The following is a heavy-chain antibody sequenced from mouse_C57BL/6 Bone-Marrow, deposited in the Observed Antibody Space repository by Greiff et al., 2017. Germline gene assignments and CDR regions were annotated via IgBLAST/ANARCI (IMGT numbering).Heavy chain of an antibody. Sequence: VQLQQSGAELARPGASVKLSCKASGYTFTSYGISWVKQRPGQGLEWIGEIYPRSGNTYYTEKFKGKSTLPADKSSSTAYMELRSLTSEDAAVYFCSRWCSSYDYWGQGTTLTVSS. V-gene: IGHV1-81*01. CDR1: GYTFTSYG. CDR3: SRWCSSYDY. CDR2: IYPRSGNT. J-gene: IGHJ2*01. D-gene: IGHD1-1*01.